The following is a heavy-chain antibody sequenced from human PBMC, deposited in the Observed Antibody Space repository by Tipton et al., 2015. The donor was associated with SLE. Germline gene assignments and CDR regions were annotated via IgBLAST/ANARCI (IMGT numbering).Heavy chain of an antibody. CDR1: GYPFTGYS. J-gene: IGHJ6*02. CDR3: ARASGVEWYDHYFGVDV. V-gene: IGHV1-18*04. CDR2: ISVYNGNT. Sequence: QSGPEVKKPGASVKVSCQASGYPFTGYSMHWVRQAPGQGLEWMGWISVYNGNTNYAQKLQGRVTMTTDTSTSTAYMELRSLRSDDTAVYYCARASGVEWYDHYFGVDVWGQGTTVIVSS. D-gene: IGHD3-3*01.